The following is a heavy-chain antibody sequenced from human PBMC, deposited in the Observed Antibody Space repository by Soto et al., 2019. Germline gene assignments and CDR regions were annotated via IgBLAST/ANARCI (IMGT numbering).Heavy chain of an antibody. V-gene: IGHV3-23*01. J-gene: IGHJ4*02. Sequence: GGSLRLSCTASGFTFNNYAMGWVRQAPGKGLEWVSSISGSGGTTFYTDSVKGRFTFSRDNSKNTVFLQLNSLRAEDTGVYYCAKMSALVRGNFDYWGQGTLVTVSS. CDR2: ISGSGGTT. D-gene: IGHD3-10*01. CDR1: GFTFNNYA. CDR3: AKMSALVRGNFDY.